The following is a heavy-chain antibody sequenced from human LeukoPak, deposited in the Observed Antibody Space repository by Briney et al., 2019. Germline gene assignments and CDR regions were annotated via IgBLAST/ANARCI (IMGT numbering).Heavy chain of an antibody. CDR3: ARGHIGGNYYGSGSYYNWFDP. CDR2: INHSGST. V-gene: IGHV4-34*01. D-gene: IGHD3-10*01. J-gene: IGHJ5*02. CDR1: GGSFSGYY. Sequence: PSETLSLTCAVYGGSFSGYYWSWIRQPPGKGLEWIGEINHSGSTNYNPSLKSRVTISVDTSKNQFSLKLSSVTAADTAVYYCARGHIGGNYYGSGSYYNWFDPWGQGTLVTVSS.